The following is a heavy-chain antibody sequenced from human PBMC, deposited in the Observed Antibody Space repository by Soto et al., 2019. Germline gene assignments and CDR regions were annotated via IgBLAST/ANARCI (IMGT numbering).Heavy chain of an antibody. V-gene: IGHV1-8*01. CDR3: AREEPTLGSPRY. D-gene: IGHD1-1*01. Sequence: QVQLVQSGADVKKPGASVKVSCKASGYTFTSYDINWVRQATGQGLEWMGWMNPNSGNTGYAQKFQGRVTMTRNTSISTAYMELSSLRSEDTAVYYCAREEPTLGSPRYWGQGTLVTVSS. CDR1: GYTFTSYD. CDR2: MNPNSGNT. J-gene: IGHJ4*02.